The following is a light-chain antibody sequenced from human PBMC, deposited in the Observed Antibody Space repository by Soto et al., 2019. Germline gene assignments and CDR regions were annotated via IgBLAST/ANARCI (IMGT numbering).Light chain of an antibody. CDR2: ATS. CDR1: QSISSY. Sequence: DIQMTQSPSSLSPSVGDRVSITCRASQSISSYLNWYQQKPGKAPKLLIYATSSLQSGVPSRFSGSGYGTDFTLTISSLQPEDFATYYCQQSYSTLWTFGQGTKVEIK. V-gene: IGKV1-39*01. CDR3: QQSYSTLWT. J-gene: IGKJ1*01.